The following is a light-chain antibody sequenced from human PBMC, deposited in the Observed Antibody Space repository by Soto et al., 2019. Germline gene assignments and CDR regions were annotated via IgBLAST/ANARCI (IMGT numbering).Light chain of an antibody. CDR2: GAS. CDR1: QSVSSN. V-gene: IGKV3-20*01. J-gene: IGKJ1*01. Sequence: QSPATLSVSPGERATLSCRASQSVSSNLAWYQQKPGQAPRLLIYGASTRATGIPDRFSGSGSGTDFTLTISRLEPEDFAVYYCQQYGSSGTFGQGTKV. CDR3: QQYGSSGT.